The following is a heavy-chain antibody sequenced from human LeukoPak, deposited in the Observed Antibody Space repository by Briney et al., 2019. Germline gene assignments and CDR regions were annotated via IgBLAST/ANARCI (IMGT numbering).Heavy chain of an antibody. CDR3: ARGPGYDFWGGYYSGYYYYGMDV. CDR2: MNPNSGNT. D-gene: IGHD3-3*01. CDR1: GYTFTSYD. Sequence: GASVKVSCKASGYTFTSYDINWVRQATGQGLEWMGWMNPNSGNTGYAQKFQGRVTMTRNTSISTAYMELNSLRSEDTAVYYCARGPGYDFWGGYYSGYYYYGMDVWGQGTTVTVSS. V-gene: IGHV1-8*01. J-gene: IGHJ6*02.